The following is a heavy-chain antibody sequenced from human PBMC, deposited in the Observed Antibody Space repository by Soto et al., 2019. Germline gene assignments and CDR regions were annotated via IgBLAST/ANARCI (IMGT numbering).Heavy chain of an antibody. Sequence: PGGSLRLSCAASGFTVSRSYMSWVRQAPGKGLEWVSLIYSGGSTYYADSVKGRFTLSRDNSKNTLYLQMNSLRPEDTAIYYCARDAGRGYDYSDFDAFDVWGQGTMVTVSS. CDR2: IYSGGST. D-gene: IGHD4-17*01. J-gene: IGHJ3*01. CDR1: GFTVSRSY. CDR3: ARDAGRGYDYSDFDAFDV. V-gene: IGHV3-53*05.